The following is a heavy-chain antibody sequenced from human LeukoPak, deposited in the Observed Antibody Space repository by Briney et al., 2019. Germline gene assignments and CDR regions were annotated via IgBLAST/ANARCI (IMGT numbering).Heavy chain of an antibody. CDR3: ARESPLYGDYGDY. J-gene: IGHJ4*02. CDR1: GFTFSSYG. D-gene: IGHD4-17*01. CDR2: IWYDGSNK. Sequence: PGGSLRLSCAASGFTFSSYGMHWVRQAPGKGLEWVAVIWYDGSNKYYADSVKGRFTISRDNSKNTLYLQMNSLRAEDTAVYYCARESPLYGDYGDYWGQGTLVTVSS. V-gene: IGHV3-33*01.